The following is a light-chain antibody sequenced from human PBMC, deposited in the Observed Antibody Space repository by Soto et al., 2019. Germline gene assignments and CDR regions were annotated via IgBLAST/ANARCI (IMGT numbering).Light chain of an antibody. CDR3: AAWDDSLNGVV. J-gene: IGLJ2*01. V-gene: IGLV1-44*01. CDR1: NSNIGGNA. CDR2: ANN. Sequence: QLVLTQPPSASETPGQRVTISCSGSNSNIGGNAITWYQALPGTAPKLLIYANNERPSGVPDRFSGSKSGTSASLAISGLRSEDEAYYYCAAWDDSLNGVVFGGGTKLTVL.